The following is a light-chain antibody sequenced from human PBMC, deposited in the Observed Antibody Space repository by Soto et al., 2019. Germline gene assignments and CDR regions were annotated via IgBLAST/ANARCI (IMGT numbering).Light chain of an antibody. CDR3: QQYGSSPRYT. J-gene: IGKJ2*01. CDR2: GAS. V-gene: IGKV3D-15*02. CDR1: QSVSSN. Sequence: EIVMTQSPATLSVSPGERATLSCRASQSVSSNLAWYQQKPGQAPRLLIYGASTRATGIPDRFSGSGSETECHLTISRLEPEYFAVYYCQQYGSSPRYTFGQGTKLEIK.